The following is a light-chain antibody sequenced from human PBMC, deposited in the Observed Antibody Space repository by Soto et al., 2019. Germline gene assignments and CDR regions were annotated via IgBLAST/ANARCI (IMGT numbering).Light chain of an antibody. CDR3: QHRDRWPPIIT. J-gene: IGKJ3*01. CDR2: EIF. CDR1: QNVGSY. Sequence: PGDIATLSCRASQNVGSYLAWYQQKPGQAPRLLIYEIFKRATGIPARFSGSGSGTDFTLTISSLEPEDFAVYYCQHRDRWPPIITFGPGTTVDIK. V-gene: IGKV3-11*01.